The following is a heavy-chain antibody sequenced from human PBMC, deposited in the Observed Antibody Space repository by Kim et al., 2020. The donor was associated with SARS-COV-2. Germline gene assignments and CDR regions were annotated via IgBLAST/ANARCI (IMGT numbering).Heavy chain of an antibody. CDR1: GFTFDDYD. V-gene: IGHV3-9*01. J-gene: IGHJ5*02. D-gene: IGHD6-19*01. Sequence: GGSLRLSCAASGFTFDDYDMHWVRQAPGKGLEWVSGISWNSGSIGYADSVKGRFTISRDNAKNSLYLQMNSLRAEDTALYYCAKDIPPVYQGLNWFDPWGPGTLVTVSS. CDR3: AKDIPPVYQGLNWFDP. CDR2: ISWNSGSI.